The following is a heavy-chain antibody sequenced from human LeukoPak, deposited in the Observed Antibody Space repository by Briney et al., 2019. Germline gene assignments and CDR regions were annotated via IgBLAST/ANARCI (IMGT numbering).Heavy chain of an antibody. CDR3: ARADYGSGSYYPNWIDP. V-gene: IGHV4-61*02. Sequence: SETLSLTCTVSGGSISSGSYFWSWIRQPAGKGLEWIGRIYTSGSTNYNPSLKSRVTISVDTSKNQFSLELRSLTAADTAVYYCARADYGSGSYYPNWIDPWGQGTLVTVSS. D-gene: IGHD3-10*01. J-gene: IGHJ5*02. CDR1: GGSISSGSYF. CDR2: IYTSGST.